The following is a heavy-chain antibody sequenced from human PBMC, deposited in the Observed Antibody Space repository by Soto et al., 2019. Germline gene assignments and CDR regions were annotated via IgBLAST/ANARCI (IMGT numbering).Heavy chain of an antibody. D-gene: IGHD3-3*01. J-gene: IGHJ5*02. CDR2: VSGSGGSK. Sequence: EVQLFESGGGLVQPGVSLRLSCVGSGFDFSSQVMSWVRQAPGKGLEWVSSVSGSGGSKHFPDCLKGRFSSSRDNSKNALYLEMNSLRVEDTAVYYCVKDLPLWSGYSFSENHWGQGTLVTVSS. CDR1: GFDFSSQV. CDR3: VKDLPLWSGYSFSENH. V-gene: IGHV3-23*01.